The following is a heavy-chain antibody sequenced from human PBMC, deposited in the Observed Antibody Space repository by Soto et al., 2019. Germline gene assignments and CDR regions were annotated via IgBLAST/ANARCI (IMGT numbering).Heavy chain of an antibody. J-gene: IGHJ5*02. CDR3: ARGGDIVVVVAAVPFDP. CDR1: GYTFTGYY. CDR2: INPNSGGT. V-gene: IGHV1-2*04. D-gene: IGHD2-15*01. Sequence: QVQLVQSGAEVKKPGASVKVSCKASGYTFTGYYMHWVRQAPGQGLEWMGWINPNSGGTNYAQKFQGWVTMTRDTSIGTADMELSRLRSDDTAVYYCARGGDIVVVVAAVPFDPWGQGTLVTVSS.